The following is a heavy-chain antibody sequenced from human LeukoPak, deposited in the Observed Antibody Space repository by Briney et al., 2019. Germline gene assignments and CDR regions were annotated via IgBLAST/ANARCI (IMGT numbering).Heavy chain of an antibody. CDR2: ISVSGDRT. CDR3: AKEVRGGYGSAFDI. V-gene: IGHV3-23*01. Sequence: GGSLRLSCAGSGITVGSFSMSWVRQAPGKGLKWVSAISVSGDRTYYADYVRGRFTISRDNSKNTLYLQMNSLRAEDTAVYYCAKEVRGGYGSAFDIWGQGTMVTVSS. D-gene: IGHD5-12*01. J-gene: IGHJ3*02. CDR1: GITVGSFS.